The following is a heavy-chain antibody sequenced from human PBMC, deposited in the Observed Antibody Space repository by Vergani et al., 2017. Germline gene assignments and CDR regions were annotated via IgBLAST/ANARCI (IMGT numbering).Heavy chain of an antibody. CDR2: ISGSGGST. CDR1: GFTFNHYA. CDR3: AKANPLNSGYNYLYCNPAMDV. D-gene: IGHD5-12*01. Sequence: EVQLLESGGDLVQPGGSLRLSCAASGFTFNHYAMNWVRQAPGKGLEWVSGISGSGGSTYYAGSVKGRFTISRDSSKNTLYLQMNSLSAGDTAVYYCAKANPLNSGYNYLYCNPAMDVWGKGTTVTVSS. J-gene: IGHJ6*04. V-gene: IGHV3-23*01.